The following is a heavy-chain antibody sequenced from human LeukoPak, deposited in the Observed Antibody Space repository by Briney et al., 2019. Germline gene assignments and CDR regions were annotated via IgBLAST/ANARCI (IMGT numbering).Heavy chain of an antibody. D-gene: IGHD2-2*01. CDR2: ISGSGGST. J-gene: IGHJ4*02. V-gene: IGHV3-23*01. CDR1: GFTFSSYA. Sequence: GGSLRLSCAASGFTFSSYAMSWVRQAPAKGLEWVSAISGSGGSTYYADSVKGQFTISRDNSKKSLYLQMNSLRAEDTAVYYCAPGPCSSSTCYAAEGYWGQGTLVTVSS. CDR3: APGPCSSSTCYAAEGY.